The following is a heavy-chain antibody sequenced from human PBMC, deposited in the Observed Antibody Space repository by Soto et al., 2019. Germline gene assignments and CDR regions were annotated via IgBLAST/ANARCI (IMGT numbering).Heavy chain of an antibody. CDR2: IYYSGST. Sequence: PSETLSLTCAVSGYSISSSNWWGWIRQPPGKGLEWIGYIYYSGSTYYNPSLKSRVTISVDTSKNQFSLKLSSVTAADTAVYYCARGRYYYCFWSYLPAHYYMDVWGKGTTVPVSS. CDR1: GYSISSSNW. CDR3: ARGRYYYCFWSYLPAHYYMDV. D-gene: IGHD3-10*01. J-gene: IGHJ6*03. V-gene: IGHV4-28*01.